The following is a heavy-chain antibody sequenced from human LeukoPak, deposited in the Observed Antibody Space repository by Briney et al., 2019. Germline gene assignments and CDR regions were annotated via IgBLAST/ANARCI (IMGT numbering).Heavy chain of an antibody. Sequence: SETLSLTCTVSGGSISSYDWSWIRQPPGKGLEWIGYIYYSGSTTYNPSLKSRVTISLETSKNQCSLKLSSVTAADTAVYYCARGLTGVDYWGQGTLVTVSS. V-gene: IGHV4-59*01. CDR1: GGSISSYD. CDR2: IYYSGST. CDR3: ARGLTGVDY. D-gene: IGHD7-27*01. J-gene: IGHJ4*02.